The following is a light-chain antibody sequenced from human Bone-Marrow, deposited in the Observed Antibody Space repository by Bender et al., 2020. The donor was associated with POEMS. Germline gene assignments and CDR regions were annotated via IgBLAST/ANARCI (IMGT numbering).Light chain of an antibody. CDR1: NIGSKS. J-gene: IGLJ2*01. CDR3: PVCDSDNAAPLV. V-gene: IGLV3-21*02. CDR2: DDS. Sequence: SYVLTQPPSVSVAPGQTARITCGGNNIGSKSVQWYQQKTGQAPVLVVYDDSDRPSEIPERFSGSNSGNTATLTISRVEGGDEADCHCPVCDSDNAAPLVFGGGTKLTVL.